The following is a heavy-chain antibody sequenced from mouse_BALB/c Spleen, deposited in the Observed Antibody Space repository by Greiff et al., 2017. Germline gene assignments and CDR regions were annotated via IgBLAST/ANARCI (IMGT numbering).Heavy chain of an antibody. V-gene: IGHV1-15*01. D-gene: IGHD2-4*01. CDR1: GYTFTDYE. CDR3: TRRGDYDSFAY. Sequence: VQLQQSGAELVRPGASVTLSCKASGYTFTDYEMHWVKQTPVHGLEWIGAIDPETGGTAYNQKFKGKATLTADKSSSTAYMELRSLTSEDSAVYYCTRRGDYDSFAYWGQGTLVTVSA. CDR2: IDPETGGT. J-gene: IGHJ3*01.